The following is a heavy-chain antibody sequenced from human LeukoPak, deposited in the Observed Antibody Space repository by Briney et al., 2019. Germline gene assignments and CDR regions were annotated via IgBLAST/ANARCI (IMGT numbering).Heavy chain of an antibody. CDR3: AAQLARGVDY. Sequence: GGSLRLSCAASGFTFSSYGMHWVRQAPGKGLEWVAVISYDGSNKYYADSVKGRFTISRDNSKNTLYLQMNSLRAEDTSMYYCAAQLARGVDYWGQGTLVTVSS. J-gene: IGHJ4*02. V-gene: IGHV3-30*03. D-gene: IGHD6-6*01. CDR1: GFTFSSYG. CDR2: ISYDGSNK.